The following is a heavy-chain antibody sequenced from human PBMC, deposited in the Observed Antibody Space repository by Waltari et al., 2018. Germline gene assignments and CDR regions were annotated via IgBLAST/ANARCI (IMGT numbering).Heavy chain of an antibody. D-gene: IGHD5-12*01. V-gene: IGHV3-21*01. J-gene: IGHJ4*02. CDR1: GFTFSSYS. CDR3: ASEVWWLRPGYFDY. CDR2: IRSSSSYI. Sequence: EVQLVESGGGLVKPGGSLRLSCAASGFTFSSYSMNWVRQAPGKGLEWVSSIRSSSSYIYYADSVKGQFTISRDNAKNSLYLQMNSLRAEDTAVYYCASEVWWLRPGYFDYWGQGTLVTVSS.